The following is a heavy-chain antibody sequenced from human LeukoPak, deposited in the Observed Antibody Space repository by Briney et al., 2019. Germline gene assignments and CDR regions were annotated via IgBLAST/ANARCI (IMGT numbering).Heavy chain of an antibody. CDR3: ARDSGGSSPFDY. CDR1: RFSFGNYW. D-gene: IGHD2-15*01. Sequence: GGSLRLSCAASRFSFGNYWMIWVRQAPGKGLEWVANVKQDGSDKYYVDSVKGRFTISRDNAKNSLYLQMNSLRAEDTAVYYCARDSGGSSPFDYWGQGTLVTVSS. CDR2: VKQDGSDK. J-gene: IGHJ4*02. V-gene: IGHV3-7*01.